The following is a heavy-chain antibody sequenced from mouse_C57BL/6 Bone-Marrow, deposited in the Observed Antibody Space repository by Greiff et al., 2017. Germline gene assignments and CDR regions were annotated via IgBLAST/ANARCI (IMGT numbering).Heavy chain of an antibody. D-gene: IGHD4-1*01. CDR2: ISNGGGST. Sequence: VESGGGLVQPGGSLKLSCAASGFPFRAYYIYWVRQTPGKRLGWVAYISNGGGSTFYPDTVKGRFTITRDNAKNTLYLQMSRLKSEDTAMYYCARHRTGTFDYWGQGTTLTVSS. V-gene: IGHV5-12*01. J-gene: IGHJ2*01. CDR1: GFPFRAYY. CDR3: ARHRTGTFDY.